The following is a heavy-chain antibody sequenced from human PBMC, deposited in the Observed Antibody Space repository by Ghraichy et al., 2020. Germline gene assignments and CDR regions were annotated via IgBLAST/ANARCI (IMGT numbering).Heavy chain of an antibody. J-gene: IGHJ3*02. CDR2: IYYGGST. D-gene: IGHD5-18*01. Sequence: SETLSLTCTVSGDSVSSTNYYWGWIRQPPGKGLEWIGTIYYGGSTYYNPSLKSRVTISVDTSKNQFSLKLSSVTAADTAVYYCARQPRGGYSDGFFAFDIWGQGTMFTVSS. V-gene: IGHV4-39*01. CDR1: GDSVSSTNYY. CDR3: ARQPRGGYSDGFFAFDI.